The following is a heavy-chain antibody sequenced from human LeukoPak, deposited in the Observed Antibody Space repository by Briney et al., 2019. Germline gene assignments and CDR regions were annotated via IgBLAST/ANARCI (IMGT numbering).Heavy chain of an antibody. J-gene: IGHJ4*02. CDR2: ISSDGTNT. D-gene: IGHD1-26*01. Sequence: AGGSLRLSCAASGFTLSNDCTHWVRQAPGKGLVWVSRISSDGTNTLYADSVKGRFTISRDNARNTLHLQMNSLRADDTAVYYCVVGGGIYWGQGTLVTVS. CDR3: VVGGGIY. V-gene: IGHV3-74*03. CDR1: GFTLSNDC.